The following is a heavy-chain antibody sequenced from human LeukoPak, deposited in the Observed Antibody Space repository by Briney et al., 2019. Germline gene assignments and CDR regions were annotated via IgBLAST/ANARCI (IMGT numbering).Heavy chain of an antibody. D-gene: IGHD2-21*02. Sequence: GRSLRLSCAASGFTFSSYGMHWVRQAPGKGLEWVAVISYDGSNKYYAASVKGRFTISRDNSKNTLYLQMNSLRAEDTAVYYCAKDSLPRLAYCGGDCYSLYNWFDPWGQGTLVTVSS. CDR1: GFTFSSYG. CDR3: AKDSLPRLAYCGGDCYSLYNWFDP. J-gene: IGHJ5*02. V-gene: IGHV3-30*18. CDR2: ISYDGSNK.